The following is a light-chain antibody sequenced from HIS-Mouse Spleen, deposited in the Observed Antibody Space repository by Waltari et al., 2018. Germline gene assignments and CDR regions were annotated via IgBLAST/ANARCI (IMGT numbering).Light chain of an antibody. J-gene: IGLJ1*01. CDR3: SSYAGSNNYV. CDR2: EVS. Sequence: QSALTQPPSASGSPGQSVTISCTGTSSDVGGYQYVSWYQQHPGKAPKLMIYEVSKRPSGVPDRFSCSKSGNTASLTVSGLQAEDEADYYCSSYAGSNNYVFGTGTKVTVL. CDR1: SSDVGGYQY. V-gene: IGLV2-8*01.